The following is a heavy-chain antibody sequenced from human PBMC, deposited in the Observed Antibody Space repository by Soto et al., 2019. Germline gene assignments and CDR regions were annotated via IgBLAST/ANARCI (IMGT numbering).Heavy chain of an antibody. CDR1: GFTFSSHG. CDR2: IWYDGSNK. CDR3: ARWGPDKVLDY. D-gene: IGHD3-16*01. Sequence: QVQLVESGGGVVQPGRSLRVSCAASGFTFSSHGMHWVRQAPGKGLEWVAVIWYDGSNKYYGESVKGRFIISRDNSKNTVDLQMDDLRAEDTAINYCARWGPDKVLDYWGQGTLVTVSS. J-gene: IGHJ4*02. V-gene: IGHV3-33*01.